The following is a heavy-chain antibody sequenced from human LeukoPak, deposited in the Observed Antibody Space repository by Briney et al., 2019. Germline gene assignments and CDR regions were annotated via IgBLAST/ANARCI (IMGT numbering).Heavy chain of an antibody. D-gene: IGHD6-25*01. V-gene: IGHV4-59*08. CDR2: ISYSGST. Sequence: KPLETLSLTCAVSGGSINSYYWSWIRQPRGKGLEWIGYISYSGSTNYNPSVKSGVNMSVDTSKNQFSLNVNSVTAADTAVYYCARRRGGFIGGNFDYWGQGILVTVSS. CDR3: ARRRGGFIGGNFDY. CDR1: GGSINSYY. J-gene: IGHJ4*02.